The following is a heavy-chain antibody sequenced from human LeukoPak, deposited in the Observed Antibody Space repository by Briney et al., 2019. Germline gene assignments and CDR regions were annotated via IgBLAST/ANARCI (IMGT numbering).Heavy chain of an antibody. CDR1: GGSISSYY. D-gene: IGHD4-17*01. J-gene: IGHJ4*02. CDR2: IYYSGST. V-gene: IGHV4-59*01. CDR3: ARYYGDYYFDY. Sequence: PSETLSLTCTVSGGSISSYYWSWIRQPPGKGLEWIGYIYYSGSTNYNPSLKSRVTISVDTSKNQFSLKLSSVTAVDTAVYYCARYYGDYYFDYWGQGTLVTVSS.